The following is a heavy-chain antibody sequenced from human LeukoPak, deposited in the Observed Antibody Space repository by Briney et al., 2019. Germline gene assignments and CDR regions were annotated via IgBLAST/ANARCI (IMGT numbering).Heavy chain of an antibody. D-gene: IGHD3-3*01. CDR3: ARGGGFLESLYSDAFDI. J-gene: IGHJ3*02. CDR1: GYSISSGYY. CDR2: FYQSGGP. V-gene: IGHV4-38-2*02. Sequence: PSETLSLTCTVSGYSISSGYYWGSIRQRPGKGLEWIGNFYQSGGPYYTPSLKSRVTISVDTSRNQFSLILSSVTAADPAVYYCARGGGFLESLYSDAFDIWGQGTMVTVSS.